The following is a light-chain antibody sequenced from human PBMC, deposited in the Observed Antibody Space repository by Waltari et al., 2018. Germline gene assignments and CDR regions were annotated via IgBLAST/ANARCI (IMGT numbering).Light chain of an antibody. J-gene: IGLJ1*01. Sequence: QSALTQPPSASGSPGQSVTISCPGTSRDVGGYKAVSWYQQHPGKVPKLMIYEVSKRPSGVPDRFSGSKSGNTASLTVSGLQAEDEADYYCSSYAGSIYVFGTGTKVTVL. CDR1: SRDVGGYKA. V-gene: IGLV2-8*01. CDR2: EVS. CDR3: SSYAGSIYV.